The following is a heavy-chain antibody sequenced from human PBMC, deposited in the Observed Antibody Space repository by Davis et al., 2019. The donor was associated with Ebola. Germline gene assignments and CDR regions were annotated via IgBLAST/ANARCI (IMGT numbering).Heavy chain of an antibody. CDR1: GFTFSSYG. CDR3: AGKTHYYDSSAYYNSDALDV. CDR2: ISYDGSNK. D-gene: IGHD3-22*01. J-gene: IGHJ6*02. V-gene: IGHV3-30*03. Sequence: GGSLRLSCAASGFTFSSYGMHWVRQAPGKGLEWVAVISYDGSNKYYADSVKGRFTISRDNSKNTLYLQMNSLRDEDTAVYYCAGKTHYYDSSAYYNSDALDVWGQGTTVTVSS.